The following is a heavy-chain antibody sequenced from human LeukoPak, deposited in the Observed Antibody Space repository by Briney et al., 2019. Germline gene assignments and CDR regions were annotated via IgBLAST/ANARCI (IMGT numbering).Heavy chain of an antibody. V-gene: IGHV1-18*01. CDR1: GYTFTSYG. CDR3: ATGTHCSGGSCFIYFDY. D-gene: IGHD2-15*01. CDR2: ISAYNGNT. J-gene: IGHJ4*02. Sequence: ASVKVSCKASGYTFTSYGISWVRQAPGQGLEWMGWISAYNGNTNYAQKFQGRVTMTRDTSTSTVYMELSSLRSEDTAVYYCATGTHCSGGSCFIYFDYWGQGTLVTVSS.